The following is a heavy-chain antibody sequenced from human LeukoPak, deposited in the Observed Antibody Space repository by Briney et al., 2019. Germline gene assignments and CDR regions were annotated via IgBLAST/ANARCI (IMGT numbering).Heavy chain of an antibody. V-gene: IGHV3-23*01. D-gene: IGHD3-10*01. Sequence: GGSLRLSCAGSGFTFSTYAMSWVRQAPGRGLEWVSTISGSATNTYYADSVKGRFTITRDNSENTLYLQMNSLRAEDTAVYYCAKEGAYPIITYDSWGQGALVTVSS. CDR2: ISGSATNT. CDR3: AKEGAYPIITYDS. CDR1: GFTFSTYA. J-gene: IGHJ5*01.